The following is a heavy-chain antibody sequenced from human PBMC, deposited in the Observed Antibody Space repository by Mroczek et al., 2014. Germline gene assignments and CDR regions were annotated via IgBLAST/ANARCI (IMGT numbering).Heavy chain of an antibody. D-gene: IGHD6-19*01. Sequence: VQLVQSGGGLVQPGRSLRLSCTASGFTFGDYAMSWFRQAPGKGLEWVGFIRSKAYGGTTEYAASVKGRFTISRDDSKSIAYLQMNSLKTEDTAVYYCTRDVVAVAGDDDFDYWGQGTLVTVSS. V-gene: IGHV3-49*03. CDR1: GFTFGDYA. CDR2: IRSKAYGGTT. J-gene: IGHJ4*02. CDR3: TRDVVAVAGDDDFDY.